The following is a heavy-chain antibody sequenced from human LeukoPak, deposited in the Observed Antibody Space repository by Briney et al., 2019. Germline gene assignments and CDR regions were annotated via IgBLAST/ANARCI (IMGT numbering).Heavy chain of an antibody. Sequence: GGSLRLSCAASGFTFDDYAMHWVRQAPGKGLECVSLISWDGDSTYYSDSVKGRFTISRDNAKNSLYLQMNSLRAEDTAVYYCARRRDSGSLQHFDYWGQGTLVTVSS. D-gene: IGHD1-26*01. CDR1: GFTFDDYA. J-gene: IGHJ4*02. V-gene: IGHV3-43D*03. CDR2: ISWDGDST. CDR3: ARRRDSGSLQHFDY.